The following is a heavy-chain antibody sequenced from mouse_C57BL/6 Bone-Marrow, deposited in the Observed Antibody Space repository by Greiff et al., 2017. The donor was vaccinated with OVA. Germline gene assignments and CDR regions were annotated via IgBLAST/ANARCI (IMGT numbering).Heavy chain of an antibody. Sequence: QVQLQQPGAELVMPGASVKLSCKASGYTFTSYWMHWVKQRPGQGLEWIGEIDPSDSYTNYNQKFKGKSTLTVDKSSSTAYMQLSSLTAEDSAVYYCARLLRPGFDYWGQGTTLTVSS. J-gene: IGHJ2*01. CDR1: GYTFTSYW. D-gene: IGHD1-2*01. CDR2: IDPSDSYT. CDR3: ARLLRPGFDY. V-gene: IGHV1-69*01.